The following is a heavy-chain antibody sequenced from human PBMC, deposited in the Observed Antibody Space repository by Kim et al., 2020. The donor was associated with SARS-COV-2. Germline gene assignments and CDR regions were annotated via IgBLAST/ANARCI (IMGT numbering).Heavy chain of an antibody. Sequence: STPTLTSRVTISVDTSKNQFSLKLSSVTAADTAVYYCARHSSFTSNWFDPWGHGTLVTVSS. CDR3: ARHSSFTSNWFDP. D-gene: IGHD2-15*01. V-gene: IGHV4-39*01. J-gene: IGHJ5*02.